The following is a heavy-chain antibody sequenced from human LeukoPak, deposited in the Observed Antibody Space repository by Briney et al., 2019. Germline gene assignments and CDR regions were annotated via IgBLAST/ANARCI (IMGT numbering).Heavy chain of an antibody. V-gene: IGHV4-4*02. CDR3: AKEIVGAPTPGAY. CDR2: VHKSGST. Sequence: SETLSLTCAVSTDSITSNWWSGVRQPPGKGLEWIGEVHKSGSTNYYPSLQSRVTISIDKSKNQIALELTSVTAADTAVYYCAKEIVGAPTPGAYWGQGILVTVSS. J-gene: IGHJ4*02. D-gene: IGHD1-26*01. CDR1: TDSITSNW.